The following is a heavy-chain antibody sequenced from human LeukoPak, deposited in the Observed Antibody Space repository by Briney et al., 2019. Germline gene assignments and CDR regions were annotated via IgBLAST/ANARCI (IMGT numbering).Heavy chain of an antibody. V-gene: IGHV1-3*01. Sequence: ASVTVSCEASGYTFTSYAMHWVRQAPGQRLEWMGWINAGNGNTKYSQKFQGRVTITRDTSASTAYMELSSLRSEDTAVYYCARAPLVDIMVEYYFDYWGQGNLVTVSS. J-gene: IGHJ4*02. CDR1: GYTFTSYA. CDR3: ARAPLVDIMVEYYFDY. CDR2: INAGNGNT. D-gene: IGHD3-3*01.